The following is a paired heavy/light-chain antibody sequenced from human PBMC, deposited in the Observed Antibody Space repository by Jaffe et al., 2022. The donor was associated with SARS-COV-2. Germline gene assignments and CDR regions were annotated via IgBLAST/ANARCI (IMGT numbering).Light chain of an antibody. Sequence: DIVMTQTPLSSPVTLGQPASISCRSSQSLVHSNGNTYLSWLQQRPGQPPRLLIYKISNRFSGVPDRFSGSGAGTDFTLRISRVEAEDVGVYYCMQATQFPRTFGQGTKVEI. J-gene: IGKJ1*01. CDR3: MQATQFPRT. CDR2: KIS. V-gene: IGKV2-24*01. CDR1: QSLVHSNGNTY.
Heavy chain of an antibody. CDR3: AKTDYDLLDY. J-gene: IGHJ4*02. Sequence: EVQLLESGGGLVQPGGSLRLSCTASGFIFSPSAMTWVRQAPGKGLEWVSAINGVNSDTFYADSVKGRFTISRDNSKNTLYLQMNSLRVEDTAIYYCAKTDYDLLDYWGQGTLVTVSS. V-gene: IGHV3-23*01. CDR2: INGVNSDT. D-gene: IGHD4-17*01. CDR1: GFIFSPSA.